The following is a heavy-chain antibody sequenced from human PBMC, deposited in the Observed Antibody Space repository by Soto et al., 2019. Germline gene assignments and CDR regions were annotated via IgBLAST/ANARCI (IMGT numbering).Heavy chain of an antibody. V-gene: IGHV3-74*01. D-gene: IGHD1-26*01. CDR2: INSDGSST. CDR3: ARYGRSKDLVAFDI. Sequence: GGSLRLSCAASGFTFGIYWMHWVGQAPGKGLVWVSRINSDGSSTSYADSVKGRFTISRDNAKNTLYLQMNSLRAEDTAVYYCARYGRSKDLVAFDIWGQGTMVTVSS. CDR1: GFTFGIYW. J-gene: IGHJ3*02.